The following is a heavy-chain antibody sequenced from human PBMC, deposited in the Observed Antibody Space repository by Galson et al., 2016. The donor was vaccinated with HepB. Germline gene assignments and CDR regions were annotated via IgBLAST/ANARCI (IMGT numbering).Heavy chain of an antibody. D-gene: IGHD6-19*01. CDR2: TYSRSKWYN. Sequence: CAISGDSVSNNSAAWNWIRQSPSRGLEWLGRTYSRSKWYNDYAESLRGRITINPDTAKNQASLHLDSVTPDDSAIYYCARDHTAGWFNWIDTWGQGTLVTVSS. J-gene: IGHJ5*02. V-gene: IGHV6-1*01. CDR3: ARDHTAGWFNWIDT. CDR1: GDSVSNNSAA.